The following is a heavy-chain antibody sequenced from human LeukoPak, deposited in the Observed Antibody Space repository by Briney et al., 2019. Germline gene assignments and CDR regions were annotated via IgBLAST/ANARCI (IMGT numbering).Heavy chain of an antibody. CDR1: GFTFSSYG. CDR2: IWHDGSNK. D-gene: IGHD3-22*01. V-gene: IGHV3-33*01. CDR3: ARAGLDYYDSSGSWFDP. Sequence: GRSLRLSCAASGFTFSSYGMHWVRQAPGKGLEWVANIWHDGSNKYYADSVKGRFTISRDNSKNTLCLQMNSLRAEDTAVYYCARAGLDYYDSSGSWFDPWGQGTLVTVSS. J-gene: IGHJ5*02.